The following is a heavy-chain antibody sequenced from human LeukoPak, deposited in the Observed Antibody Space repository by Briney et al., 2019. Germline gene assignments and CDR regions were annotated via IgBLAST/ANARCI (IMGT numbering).Heavy chain of an antibody. D-gene: IGHD6-13*01. CDR2: IYQSGST. CDR1: GGSISSGDYY. Sequence: SETLSLTCTGSGGSISSGDYYWTWIRQPQGKGLEWIGEIYQSGSTNYNPSLKSRVTISVDKSKNQFSLKLTSVTAADTAVYYCARGTGGAAAADFDPWGQGTLVTVS. V-gene: IGHV4-30-4*01. J-gene: IGHJ5*02. CDR3: ARGTGGAAAADFDP.